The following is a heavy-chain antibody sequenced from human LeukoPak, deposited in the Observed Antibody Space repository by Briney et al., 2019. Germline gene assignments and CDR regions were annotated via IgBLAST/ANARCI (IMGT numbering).Heavy chain of an antibody. D-gene: IGHD6-13*01. J-gene: IGHJ4*02. Sequence: ASVKVSCKASGDSFTGYYMQWVRQAPGEGLEWMGWINPNSGGTNYAQKFQGRVTMTRDTSISTAYMELSRLRSDDTAVYYCARASISAAGPGLIDYWGQGTLVTVSS. CDR2: INPNSGGT. V-gene: IGHV1-2*02. CDR3: ARASISAAGPGLIDY. CDR1: GDSFTGYY.